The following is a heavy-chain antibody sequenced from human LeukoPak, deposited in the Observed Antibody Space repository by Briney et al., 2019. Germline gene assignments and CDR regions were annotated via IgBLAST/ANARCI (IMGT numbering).Heavy chain of an antibody. CDR3: ARVVAAQPSKYSYGMDV. CDR2: INPNTGGT. Sequence: ASVKVSCKASGYTFTAYFMHWVRQAPGQGLEWMGWINPNTGGTMYAQNLQGRVTMTRDTSISTAYMEVSGLRSDDTAVYYCARVVAAQPSKYSYGMDVWGQGTTVTVSS. J-gene: IGHJ6*02. V-gene: IGHV1-2*02. CDR1: GYTFTAYF. D-gene: IGHD6-19*01.